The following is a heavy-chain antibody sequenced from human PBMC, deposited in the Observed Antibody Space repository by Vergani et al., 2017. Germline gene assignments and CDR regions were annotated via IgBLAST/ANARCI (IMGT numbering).Heavy chain of an antibody. V-gene: IGHV4-31*03. CDR1: GGSISSGGYY. D-gene: IGHD4-17*01. CDR3: ARRRYGAPFFDY. CDR2: IYHSGST. J-gene: IGHJ4*02. Sequence: QVQLQESGPGLVKPSQTLSLTCTVSGGSISSGGYYWSWIRQHPGKGLEWIGYIYHSGSTYYNPSLKSRVTISVDTSKNQFSLKLSSVTAADTAVYYCARRRYGAPFFDYWGQGTLVTVSS.